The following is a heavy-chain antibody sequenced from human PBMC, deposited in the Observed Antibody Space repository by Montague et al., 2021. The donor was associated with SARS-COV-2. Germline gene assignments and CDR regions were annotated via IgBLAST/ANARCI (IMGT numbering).Heavy chain of an antibody. D-gene: IGHD2-21*01. CDR2: ISSSVGGRTK. CDR1: GFIFSRYE. J-gene: IGHJ6*02. V-gene: IGHV3-48*03. Sequence: SLRLSGAASGFIFSRYEMNWVRQAPGKGLEWISYISSSVGGRTKHYTDXVKGRFTISRDNAKNSLYLQMNSLRVEDTAIYYCARDRDWDDWCGMDVWGQGTTVTVSS. CDR3: ARDRDWDDWCGMDV.